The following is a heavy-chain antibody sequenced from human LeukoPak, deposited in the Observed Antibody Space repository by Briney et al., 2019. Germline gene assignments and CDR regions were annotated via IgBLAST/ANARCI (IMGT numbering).Heavy chain of an antibody. V-gene: IGHV4-39*01. Sequence: KPSETLSLTCTVSGGSISSSSYYWGWIRQPPGKGLEWIGSIYYSGSTYYNPSLKSRVTISVDTSKNQFSLKLSSVTAADTAVYYCPRGGMYCSGGSCYDDWFDPWGQGTLVTVSS. CDR3: PRGGMYCSGGSCYDDWFDP. CDR2: IYYSGST. D-gene: IGHD2-15*01. CDR1: GGSISSSSYY. J-gene: IGHJ5*02.